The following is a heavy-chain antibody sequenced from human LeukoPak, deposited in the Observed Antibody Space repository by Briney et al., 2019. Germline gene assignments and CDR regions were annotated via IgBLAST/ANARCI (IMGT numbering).Heavy chain of an antibody. CDR1: GGSFSGYY. D-gene: IGHD6-6*01. CDR2: INHSGST. CDR3: ARHVEYSSSFDY. J-gene: IGHJ4*02. V-gene: IGHV4-34*01. Sequence: SETLSLTCAVYGGSFSGYYWSWIRQPPGQGLEWIGEINHSGSTNYNPSLKSRVTISVDTSKNQFSLKLSSVTAADTAVYYCARHVEYSSSFDYWAREPWSPSPQ.